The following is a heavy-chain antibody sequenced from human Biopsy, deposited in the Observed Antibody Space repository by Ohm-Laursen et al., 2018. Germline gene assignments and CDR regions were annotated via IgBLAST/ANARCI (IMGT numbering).Heavy chain of an antibody. CDR3: AKGRVGNSGSLDI. CDR1: GLSFSTYG. V-gene: IGHV3-23*01. Sequence: SLRLSCSASGLSFSTYGMHWVRQAPGKGLEWVSAITVSADTTYYADSVRGRFTVSRDNSQNTLYLQMNSLRAEDTAIYYCAKGRVGNSGSLDIWGHGTMVTVSS. J-gene: IGHJ3*02. D-gene: IGHD1-1*01. CDR2: ITVSADTT.